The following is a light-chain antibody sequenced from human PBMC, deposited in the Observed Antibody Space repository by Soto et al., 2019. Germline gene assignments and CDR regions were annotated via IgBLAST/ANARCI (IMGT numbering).Light chain of an antibody. Sequence: DIEMTHSPSSLSASVGDRVTITCQASQDISNYLNWYQQKPGKAPKLLIYDASNLETGVPSRFSGSGSGTDFTFTISSLQLEDIARYYCQQYDNLPLTFGGGTKVDIK. J-gene: IGKJ4*01. CDR2: DAS. CDR3: QQYDNLPLT. CDR1: QDISNY. V-gene: IGKV1-33*01.